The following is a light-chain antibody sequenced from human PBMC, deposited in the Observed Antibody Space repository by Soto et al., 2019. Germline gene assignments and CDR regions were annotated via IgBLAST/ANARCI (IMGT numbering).Light chain of an antibody. CDR1: QSVSSSY. J-gene: IGKJ5*01. V-gene: IGKV3D-20*02. Sequence: EIVLTQSPGTLSLSPGERATLSCRASQSVSSSYLAWYQQKPGQAPRLLMYDASKRAPGIPARFSGSGSGTDFTLTISSLEPEEFAAYYCQQGSNWPRTVGQGTRLEIK. CDR3: QQGSNWPRT. CDR2: DAS.